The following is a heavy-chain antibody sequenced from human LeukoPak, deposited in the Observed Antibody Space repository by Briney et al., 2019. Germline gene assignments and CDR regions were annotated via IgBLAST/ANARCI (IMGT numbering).Heavy chain of an antibody. CDR3: GRDSSGRFSFDY. V-gene: IGHV4-4*02. J-gene: IGHJ4*02. D-gene: IGHD6-19*01. CDR2: IYHSGST. Sequence: SGTLSLTCAVSGGSISSSNWGSWFRQPPGKGLEWIGEIYHSGSTNYNPSLKSRVTISVDKSKNQFSLKLSSVTAQDTAVYYCGRDSSGRFSFDYWGQGTLVTVSS. CDR1: GGSISSSNW.